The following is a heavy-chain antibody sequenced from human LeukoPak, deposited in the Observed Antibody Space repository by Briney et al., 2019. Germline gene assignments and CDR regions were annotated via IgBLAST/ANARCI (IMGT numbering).Heavy chain of an antibody. CDR2: IKQDGSEK. CDR3: ARVLEPYYYYYMDV. J-gene: IGHJ6*03. V-gene: IGHV3-7*01. Sequence: PGGSLRLSCAASGFTFSSYWVSWVRQAPGKGLEWVANIKQDGSEKYYVDSVKGRFTISRDNAKNSLYLQMNSLRAEDTAVYYCARVLEPYYYYYMDVWGKGTTVAVSS. D-gene: IGHD1-1*01. CDR1: GFTFSSYW.